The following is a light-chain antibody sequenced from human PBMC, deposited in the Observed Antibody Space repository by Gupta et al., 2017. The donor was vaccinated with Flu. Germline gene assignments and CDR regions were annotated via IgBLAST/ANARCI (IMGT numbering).Light chain of an antibody. CDR3: QHYNDWPLWT. CDR2: GTS. J-gene: IGKJ1*01. CDR1: QPIASN. V-gene: IGKV3-15*01. Sequence: EIVMTQSPATLSVSPGDRATLSCRASQPIASNLAWYQQKPGQAPRLLIYGTSARVTGIPARFSGSGSGTEFTLTIDSLQSEELAVYFCQHYNDWPLWTFGQGTKV.